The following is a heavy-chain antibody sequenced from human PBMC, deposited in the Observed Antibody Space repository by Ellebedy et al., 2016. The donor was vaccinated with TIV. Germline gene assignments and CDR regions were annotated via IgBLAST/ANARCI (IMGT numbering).Heavy chain of an antibody. CDR2: IRNKANNPAT. CDR1: GFTFSGSA. CDR3: TGGWFGNP. D-gene: IGHD3-10*01. Sequence: GESLKISCTASGFTFSGSAIHWVRQSSEKGLEWVGRIRNKANNPATAYAASVKGRFTISRDDSKNTAYLQMNSRQVEDTAVYYCTGGWFGNPWGQGTLVTVSS. V-gene: IGHV3-73*01. J-gene: IGHJ5*02.